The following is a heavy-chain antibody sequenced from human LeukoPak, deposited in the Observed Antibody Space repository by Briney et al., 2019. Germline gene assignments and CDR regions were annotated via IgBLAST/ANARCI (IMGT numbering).Heavy chain of an antibody. Sequence: PSETLSLTCTVSGGSISSHYWSWIRQPPGKGLEWIGYIYYSGSTNYNPSLKSRVTISVDTSKNQFSLKLSSVTAADTAVYYRARLRGRAWFDPWGQGTLVTVSS. CDR3: ARLRGRAWFDP. V-gene: IGHV4-59*08. J-gene: IGHJ5*02. CDR1: GGSISSHY. D-gene: IGHD1-26*01. CDR2: IYYSGST.